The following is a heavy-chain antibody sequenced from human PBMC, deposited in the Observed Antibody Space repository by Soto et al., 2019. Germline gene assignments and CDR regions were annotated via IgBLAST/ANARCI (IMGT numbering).Heavy chain of an antibody. CDR1: GFTFSSYG. D-gene: IGHD3-10*01. CDR3: AREVRVRAATGFDP. J-gene: IGHJ5*02. Sequence: PGGSLRLSCAASGFTFSSYGMHWVHQAPGKGLEWVSSISSSSSYIYYADSVKGRFTISRDNAKNSLYLQMNSLRAEDTAVYYCAREVRVRAATGFDPWGQGTLVTVSS. CDR2: ISSSSSYI. V-gene: IGHV3-21*01.